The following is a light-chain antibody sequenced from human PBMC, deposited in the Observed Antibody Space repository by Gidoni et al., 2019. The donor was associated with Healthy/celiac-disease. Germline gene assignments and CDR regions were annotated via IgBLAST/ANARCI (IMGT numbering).Light chain of an antibody. J-gene: IGLJ2*01. CDR3: SSYTSSSTHVV. CDR1: SIDFGGYNY. CDR2: DVS. Sequence: QSALTQSASVSWSPGQSITLSFTGTSIDFGGYNYVSWYQQHPGKSPTLMIYDVSNRPSGVSNRFSGSKSGNTAPLTISGLHADDEADYSCSSYTSSSTHVVFGVGTKLTVL. V-gene: IGLV2-14*01.